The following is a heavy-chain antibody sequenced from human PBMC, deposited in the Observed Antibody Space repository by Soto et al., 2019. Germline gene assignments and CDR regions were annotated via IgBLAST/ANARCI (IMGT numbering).Heavy chain of an antibody. CDR3: ARLDSRTSARYYFDY. CDR1: GYTFTGYY. J-gene: IGHJ4*02. Sequence: SVKVSCKAFGYTFTGYYMHWVRQAPGQGLEWMGWINPNSSDTRYNSDTRYAQKFQGRVTMTRDTSISTAYMELSRLRSDDTAVYYCARLDSRTSARYYFDYWGQGTLVTVSS. D-gene: IGHD6-6*01. V-gene: IGHV1-2*02. CDR2: INPNSSDTRYNSDT.